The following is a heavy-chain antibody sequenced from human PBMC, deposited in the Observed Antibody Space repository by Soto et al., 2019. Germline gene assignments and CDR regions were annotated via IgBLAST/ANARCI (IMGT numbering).Heavy chain of an antibody. CDR2: ISSSSSYI. CDR3: AREYSSGSRDYYYYYGMDV. Sequence: EVQLVESGGGLVKPGGSLRLSCAASGFTFSSYSMNWVRQAPGKGLEWVSSISSSSSYIYYADSVKGRFTISRDNAKNSLYLQMNSLRAEDTAVYYCAREYSSGSRDYYYYYGMDVWGQGTTVTVSS. V-gene: IGHV3-21*01. J-gene: IGHJ6*02. CDR1: GFTFSSYS. D-gene: IGHD6-19*01.